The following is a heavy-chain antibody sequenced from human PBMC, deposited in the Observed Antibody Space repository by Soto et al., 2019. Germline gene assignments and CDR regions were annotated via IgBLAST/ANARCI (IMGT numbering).Heavy chain of an antibody. CDR1: GGTIHSCA. J-gene: IGHJ4*02. V-gene: IGHV1-69*01. CDR3: ARDAGLDYSNYFLPY. CDR2: IIPIFGTA. D-gene: IGHD4-4*01. Sequence: GAPAALCWEESGGTIHSCARRWGRQDTRQGLEWMGGIIPIFGTANYAQKFQGRVTITADESTSTAYMELSSLRSEDTAVYYCARDAGLDYSNYFLPYWGQGTLVTAPQ.